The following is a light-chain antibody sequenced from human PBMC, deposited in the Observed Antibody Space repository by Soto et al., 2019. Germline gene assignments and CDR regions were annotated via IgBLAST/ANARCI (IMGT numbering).Light chain of an antibody. Sequence: PGERVTLSCRASQSVSSSYLTWYQQKPGQAPRLLIYGASTRATGIPARFSGSGSGTEFTLTISSLQAEDFATYYCLQYSTYPWTFGQGTKVEIK. J-gene: IGKJ1*01. V-gene: IGKV3D-7*01. CDR3: LQYSTYPWT. CDR1: QSVSSSY. CDR2: GAS.